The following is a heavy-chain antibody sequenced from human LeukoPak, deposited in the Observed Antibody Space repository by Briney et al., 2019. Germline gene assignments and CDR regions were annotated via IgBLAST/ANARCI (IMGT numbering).Heavy chain of an antibody. CDR2: ISSSSSTI. CDR1: GFTFGTYS. J-gene: IGHJ4*02. D-gene: IGHD6-19*01. V-gene: IGHV3-48*02. Sequence: GGSLRLSCAASGFTFGTYSMNWVRQAPGKGLEWVSYISSSSSTIYYADSVKGRFTISRDNAKNSLFLQMNSLRDEDTAAYYCARGRAVAGTGMDWGQGTLVAVSS. CDR3: ARGRAVAGTGMD.